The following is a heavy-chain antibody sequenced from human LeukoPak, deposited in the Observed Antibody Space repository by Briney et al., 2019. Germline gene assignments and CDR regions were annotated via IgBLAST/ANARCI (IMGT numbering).Heavy chain of an antibody. CDR1: GYTFTSYA. V-gene: IGHV1-3*03. Sequence: ASVKVSCKASGYTFTSYAMHWVRQAPGQRLEWMGWINAGNGNTKYSQEFQGRVTIAKNTSKSTVYMELSSLTSEDTAVYYCAKNLRGYNYGFDYWGQGTLVTVSS. CDR3: AKNLRGYNYGFDY. J-gene: IGHJ4*02. D-gene: IGHD5-18*01. CDR2: INAGNGNT.